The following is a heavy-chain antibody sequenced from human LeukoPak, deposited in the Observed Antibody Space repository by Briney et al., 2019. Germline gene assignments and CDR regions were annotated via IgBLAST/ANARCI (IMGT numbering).Heavy chain of an antibody. J-gene: IGHJ5*02. D-gene: IGHD3-22*01. CDR1: GFTFSSYW. CDR3: ARDHATTTYYYDRSAYPNWFDP. CDR2: INWNGGST. Sequence: PGGSLRLSCAASGFTFSSYWMNWVRQAPGKGLEWVSGINWNGGSTGYADSVKGRFTISRDNAKNSLYLQMNSLRAEDTALYYCARDHATTTYYYDRSAYPNWFDPWGQGTLVTVSS. V-gene: IGHV3-20*04.